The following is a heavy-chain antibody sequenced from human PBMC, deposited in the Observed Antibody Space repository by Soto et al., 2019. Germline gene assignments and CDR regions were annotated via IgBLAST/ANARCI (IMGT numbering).Heavy chain of an antibody. V-gene: IGHV3-33*01. D-gene: IGHD6-13*01. CDR2: IWHDGSKK. Sequence: QAQLVESGGDVVQPGTSLRLSCAVSGFIFNRYGMHWVRQAPGKGLEWVAVIWHDGSKKLYADSVRGRFTISRDDSKNNLYLQMNSLVVDDTAVYYLFRDADLHVGTGGCLDVWGQGTTVTASS. CDR1: GFIFNRYG. J-gene: IGHJ6*02. CDR3: FRDADLHVGTGGCLDV.